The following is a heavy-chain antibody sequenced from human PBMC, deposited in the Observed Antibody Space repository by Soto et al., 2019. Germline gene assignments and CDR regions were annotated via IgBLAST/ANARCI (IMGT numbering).Heavy chain of an antibody. CDR1: DLTVSSKY. V-gene: IGHV3-53*01. Sequence: GGSLRLSCAASDLTVSSKYMTWVRQAPGKGLEWVSVIYSDGSTYYADSVQGRFTISRDNSKNTLYLQMNSLRAEDTAVYYCAREIAVDDHSGFYYYGMDVWGQGTTVTVSS. J-gene: IGHJ6*02. CDR3: AREIAVDDHSGFYYYGMDV. CDR2: IYSDGST. D-gene: IGHD6-19*01.